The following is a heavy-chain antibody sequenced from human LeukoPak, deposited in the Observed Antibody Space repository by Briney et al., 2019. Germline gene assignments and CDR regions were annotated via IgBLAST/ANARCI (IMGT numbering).Heavy chain of an antibody. D-gene: IGHD3-10*01. CDR2: IYYSGST. CDR1: GRSISSYY. J-gene: IGHJ5*02. CDR3: ARVMVRGVIPWFDP. Sequence: SETLSLTCTVSGRSISSYYWSWIRQPPGKGLEWIGYIYYSGSTNYNPPLKSRVTISVDTSKNQFSLKLSSVTAADTAVYYCARVMVRGVIPWFDPWGQGTLVTVSS. V-gene: IGHV4-59*01.